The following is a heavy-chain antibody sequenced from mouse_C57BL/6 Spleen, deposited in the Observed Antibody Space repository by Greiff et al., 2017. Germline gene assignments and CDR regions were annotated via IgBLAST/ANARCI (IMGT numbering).Heavy chain of an antibody. V-gene: IGHV1-81*01. J-gene: IGHJ2*01. CDR2: IYPRSGNT. D-gene: IGHD2-4*01. Sequence: VKLMESGAELARPGASVKLSCKASGYTFTSYGISWVKQRTGQGLEWIGEIYPRSGNTYYNEKFKGKATLTADKSSSTAYMELRSLTSEDSAVYFCARSGDYDGYFDYWCQGTTRTVSS. CDR3: ARSGDYDGYFDY. CDR1: GYTFTSYG.